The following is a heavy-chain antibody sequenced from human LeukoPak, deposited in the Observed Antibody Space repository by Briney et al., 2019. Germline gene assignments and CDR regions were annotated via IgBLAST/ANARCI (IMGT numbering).Heavy chain of an antibody. J-gene: IGHJ6*03. D-gene: IGHD2-15*01. CDR2: MSYSGNT. Sequence: PSETLSLTCTVSGGPISSSFYDCAWIRQSPGKGLEWIGSMSYSGNTYYNPSLKSRVSMSVDASNSQFSLRLRSVTAADTAIYYCARDCSPFYYYFMDVWGKGTTVSVSS. CDR3: ARDCSPFYYYFMDV. CDR1: GGPISSSFYD. V-gene: IGHV4-39*02.